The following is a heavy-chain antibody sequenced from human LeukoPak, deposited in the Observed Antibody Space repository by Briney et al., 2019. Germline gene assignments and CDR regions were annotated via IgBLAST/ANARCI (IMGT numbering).Heavy chain of an antibody. CDR3: ARGRGDILTGGHHYYGMDV. J-gene: IGHJ6*02. CDR1: GFTFSSYG. V-gene: IGHV3-21*01. D-gene: IGHD3-9*01. CDR2: ISSSSSYI. Sequence: GGSLRFSCAASGFTFSSYGMNWVRQAPGKGLEWVSSISSSSSYIYYADSMKGRFTISRDNAKNSLYLQMNSLRAEDTAVYYCARGRGDILTGGHHYYGMDVWGQGTTVTVSS.